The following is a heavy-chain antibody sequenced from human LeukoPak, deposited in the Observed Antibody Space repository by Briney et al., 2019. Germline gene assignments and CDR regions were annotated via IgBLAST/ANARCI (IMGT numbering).Heavy chain of an antibody. CDR3: ARGIAAHGGYYYYYYYMDV. CDR1: GGSFSGYY. CDR2: INHSGST. J-gene: IGHJ6*03. D-gene: IGHD6-6*01. Sequence: SETLSLTCAVYGGSFSGYYWSWIRQPPGKGREGIGEINHSGSTNYNPSLKSRVTISVDTSKNQFSLKLSSVTAADTAVYYGARGIAAHGGYYYYYYYMDVWGKGTTVTVSS. V-gene: IGHV4-34*01.